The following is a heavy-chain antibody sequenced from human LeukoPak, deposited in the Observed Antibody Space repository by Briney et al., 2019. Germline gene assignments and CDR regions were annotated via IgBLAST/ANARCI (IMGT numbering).Heavy chain of an antibody. D-gene: IGHD3-10*01. CDR2: IIPIFGTA. Sequence: SVKVSCKASGGTFSSYAISWVRQAPGQGLEWMGGIIPIFGTASYAQKFQGRVTITADKSTSTAYMELSSLRSEDTAVYYCAPSPYYGSGRPSQGFFDYWGQGTLVTVSS. V-gene: IGHV1-69*06. CDR3: APSPYYGSGRPSQGFFDY. CDR1: GGTFSSYA. J-gene: IGHJ4*02.